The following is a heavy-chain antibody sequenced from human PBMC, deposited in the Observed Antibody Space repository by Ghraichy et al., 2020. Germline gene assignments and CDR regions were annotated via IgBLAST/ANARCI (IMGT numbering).Heavy chain of an antibody. Sequence: GESLNISCAASGFTFSDHYMDWVRQAPGKGLEWVGRSRNKRNGYTKEYATSVEGRFTISREDSKSSVYLQMNSLKTEDPAVYYCATRIAVARGEDYWGQGTLVTVSS. CDR2: SRNKRNGYTK. CDR1: GFTFSDHY. CDR3: ATRIAVARGEDY. J-gene: IGHJ4*02. D-gene: IGHD6-19*01. V-gene: IGHV3-72*01.